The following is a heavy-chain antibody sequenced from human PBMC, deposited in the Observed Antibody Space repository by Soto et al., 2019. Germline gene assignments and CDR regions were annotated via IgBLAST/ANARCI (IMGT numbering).Heavy chain of an antibody. CDR2: IYSGGST. Sequence: GGSLRLSCTASGFTVSSNYMNWVRQAPGKGLQWVSVIYSGGSTYYADSVKGRFIISRDNSKNTQYLQMNSLRAEDTAVYYCASRRTTGYWNAFDMWGQGTMVTVSS. CDR1: GFTVSSNY. J-gene: IGHJ3*02. CDR3: ASRRTTGYWNAFDM. D-gene: IGHD3-9*01. V-gene: IGHV3-53*01.